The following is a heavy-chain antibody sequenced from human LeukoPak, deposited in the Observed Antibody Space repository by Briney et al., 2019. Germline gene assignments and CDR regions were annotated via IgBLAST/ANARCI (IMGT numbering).Heavy chain of an antibody. CDR2: ISSNGGST. CDR3: ARAGFCGGGSCYNLYGMDV. J-gene: IGHJ6*02. D-gene: IGHD2-15*01. CDR1: GFTFSSYA. Sequence: HPGGSLRLSCAASGFTFSSYAMHWVRQAPGKGLEYVSAISSNGGSTYYANSVKGRFTISRDNSKNTLYLQMGSLRAEDMAVYYCARAGFCGGGSCYNLYGMDVWGQGTTVTVSS. V-gene: IGHV3-64*01.